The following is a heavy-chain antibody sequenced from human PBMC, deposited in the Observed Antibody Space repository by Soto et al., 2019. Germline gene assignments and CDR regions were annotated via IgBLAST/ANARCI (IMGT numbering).Heavy chain of an antibody. CDR2: IRSKTNSYAT. D-gene: IGHD3-16*02. CDR3: XXXLGELSFPRAFDI. Sequence: VQLVESGGGLVQPGGSLKLSCAASGFTVSGSAVHWVRQASGKGLEWVGRIRSKTNSYATAYAASVKGRFTISRDDSKNTAYLXMNSLKTEXTAVXYXXXXLGELSFPRAFDIWGQGTMVTVSS. CDR1: GFTVSGSA. V-gene: IGHV3-73*01. J-gene: IGHJ3*02.